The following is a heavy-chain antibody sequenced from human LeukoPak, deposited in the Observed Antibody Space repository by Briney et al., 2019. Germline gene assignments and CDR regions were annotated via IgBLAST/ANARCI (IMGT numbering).Heavy chain of an antibody. J-gene: IGHJ4*02. CDR1: GGSFSGYY. CDR2: IYYSGST. Sequence: SETLSLTCAVYGGSFSGYYWSWIRQPPGKGLEWIGSIYYSGSTYYNPYLKSRVTISVDTSKNQSSLKLSSVTAADTAVYYCARPIDYAGPFDYWGQGTLVTVSS. V-gene: IGHV4-34*01. D-gene: IGHD4-17*01. CDR3: ARPIDYAGPFDY.